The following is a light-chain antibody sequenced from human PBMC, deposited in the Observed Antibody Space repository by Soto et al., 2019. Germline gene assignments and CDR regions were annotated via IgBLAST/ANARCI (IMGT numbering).Light chain of an antibody. CDR3: QHYNSYSEA. V-gene: IGKV1-5*03. CDR2: KAS. CDR1: QSISAW. J-gene: IGKJ1*01. Sequence: DIQMTQSPSTLSASVGDSVIINCRASQSISAWLAWYQQKPGKAPRLLIYKASTLEIGVPSRFSGSGSGTEFTLTISSLQPDDVATYYGQHYNSYSEAFGQGTKVDIK.